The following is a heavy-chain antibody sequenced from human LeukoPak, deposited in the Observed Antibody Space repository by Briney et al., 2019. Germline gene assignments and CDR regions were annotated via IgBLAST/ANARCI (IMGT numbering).Heavy chain of an antibody. Sequence: ASVKVSCKASGYXFTSYYIHWVRQAPGQGLEWMGIINPSSGTTNYAQKFQGRVTMTRDTSTSTVYMELSSLRSEDTAVYYCARGRAAAGMERDYWGQGTLVTVSS. V-gene: IGHV1-46*01. J-gene: IGHJ4*02. CDR1: GYXFTSYY. CDR2: INPSSGTT. D-gene: IGHD6-13*01. CDR3: ARGRAAAGMERDY.